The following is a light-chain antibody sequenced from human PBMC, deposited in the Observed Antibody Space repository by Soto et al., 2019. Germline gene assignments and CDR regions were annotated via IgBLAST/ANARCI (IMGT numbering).Light chain of an antibody. CDR3: QQYDIGSA. Sequence: EIVMTQSPATLSVSPGERATLSCRASQSVSTNLAWYQQKPGQAPRLLIYGASTRATGIPARFSGSGSGTEFTLTISSLQSEDFAVYYCQQYDIGSAFGGGTKVDIK. CDR1: QSVSTN. CDR2: GAS. J-gene: IGKJ4*01. V-gene: IGKV3-15*01.